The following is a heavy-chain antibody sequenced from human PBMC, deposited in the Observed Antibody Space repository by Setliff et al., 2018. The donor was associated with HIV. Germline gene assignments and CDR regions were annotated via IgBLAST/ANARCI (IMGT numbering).Heavy chain of an antibody. CDR1: GFTFSDYY. V-gene: IGHV3-74*01. D-gene: IGHD7-27*01. CDR2: INTDGSST. J-gene: IGHJ4*02. CDR3: AKDLSWGASDY. Sequence: GGSLRLSCVASGFTFSDYYMSWVRQAPGKGLVWVSLINTDGSSTSYAGSVKGRFTISRDNAKNTLYLQMHSLTAEDTAVYYCAKDLSWGASDYWGQGTLVTVSS.